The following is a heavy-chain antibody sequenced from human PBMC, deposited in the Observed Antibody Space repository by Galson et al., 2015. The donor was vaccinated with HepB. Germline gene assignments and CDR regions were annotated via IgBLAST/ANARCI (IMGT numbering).Heavy chain of an antibody. Sequence: SLRLSCAASGLTFSSYSMNWVRQAPGKGLEWVSSISSSSSYIYYADSVKGRFTISRDNAKNSLYLQMNSLRAEDTAVYYCASEVIAVAGLYGMDVWGQGTTVTVSS. CDR2: ISSSSSYI. CDR3: ASEVIAVAGLYGMDV. J-gene: IGHJ6*02. D-gene: IGHD6-19*01. CDR1: GLTFSSYS. V-gene: IGHV3-21*01.